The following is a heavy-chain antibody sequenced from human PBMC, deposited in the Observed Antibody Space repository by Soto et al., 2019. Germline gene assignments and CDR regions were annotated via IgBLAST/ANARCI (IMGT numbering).Heavy chain of an antibody. J-gene: IGHJ4*02. V-gene: IGHV1-3*01. Sequence: ASVKVSCKASGYTFTDSAIHWVRQAPGQSLELLGWIAPGNGNTKYSQKFQGIVTITRDTSATTAYMELSSLRSEDTAVYYCAKGSRMWTPYDWGQGTLVTV. CDR1: GYTFTDSA. D-gene: IGHD2-21*01. CDR3: AKGSRMWTPYD. CDR2: IAPGNGNT.